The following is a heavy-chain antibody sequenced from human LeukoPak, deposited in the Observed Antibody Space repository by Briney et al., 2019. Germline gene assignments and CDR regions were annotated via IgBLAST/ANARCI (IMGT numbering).Heavy chain of an antibody. D-gene: IGHD2-2*01. Sequence: GGSLRLSCAASGFTFSLYAMNWVRQAPGKGLQWVSYINDESSDIHYAGSVRGRFTISRDDARQTLYLQLSSLRVEDTAVYYCARDTFQPGLIDPWGQGTLVTVSS. CDR1: GFTFSLYA. V-gene: IGHV3-21*05. J-gene: IGHJ5*02. CDR2: INDESSDI. CDR3: ARDTFQPGLIDP.